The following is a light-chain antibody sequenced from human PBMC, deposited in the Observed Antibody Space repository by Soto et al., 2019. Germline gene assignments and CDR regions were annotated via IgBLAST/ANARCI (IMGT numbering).Light chain of an antibody. V-gene: IGKV3-15*01. CDR1: QGIGSY. CDR2: AAS. CDR3: QQYNHWPLT. J-gene: IGKJ4*01. Sequence: TQSPSFLSASVGDRVSITCRASQGIGSYLAWYQQKPGQAPRLLIYAASTRATGVPGRFSGSGSGTEFTLTISSLQSEDFAVYYCQQYNHWPLTFGGGTKVEIK.